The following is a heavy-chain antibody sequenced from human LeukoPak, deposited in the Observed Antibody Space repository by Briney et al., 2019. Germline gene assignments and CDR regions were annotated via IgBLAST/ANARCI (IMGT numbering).Heavy chain of an antibody. V-gene: IGHV4-59*12. J-gene: IGHJ4*02. Sequence: SETLSLTCTVSGGSISIYYWSWVRQPPGKGLEWIGEIYHSGSTNYNPSLKSRVTISVDKSKNQFSLKLSSVTAADTAVYYCATRWTVPILYDYWGQGTLVTVSS. CDR1: GGSISIYYW. CDR2: IYHSGST. CDR3: ATRWTVPILYDY. D-gene: IGHD1-1*01.